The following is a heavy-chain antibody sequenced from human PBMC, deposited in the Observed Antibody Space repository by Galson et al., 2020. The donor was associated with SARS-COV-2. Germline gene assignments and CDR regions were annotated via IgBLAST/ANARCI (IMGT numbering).Heavy chain of an antibody. V-gene: IGHV1-24*01. CDR2: FDPEYGGT. Sequence: ASVTVSCQVSGYTLTELSMQWVRQAPGQGLEWMGGFDPEYGGTVYAQKFLGRVTMTEDTSTDTAYLEVRGLGSEDTAVYYCAAAFAYQMLPLNLWGQGTLVTVSS. CDR3: AAAFAYQMLPLNL. D-gene: IGHD2-2*01. J-gene: IGHJ5*02. CDR1: GYTLTELS.